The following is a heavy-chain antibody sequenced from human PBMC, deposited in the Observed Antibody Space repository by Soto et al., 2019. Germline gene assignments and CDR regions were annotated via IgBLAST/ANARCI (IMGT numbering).Heavy chain of an antibody. D-gene: IGHD3-10*01. J-gene: IGHJ4*02. CDR1: GDSINYYY. V-gene: IGHV4-59*01. CDR3: VSYDRQSGRYSLDY. CDR2: VYYDGST. Sequence: QVQLQESGPGLVKPSETLSLTCTVSGDSINYYYWSWIRQAPGKGLEWIGYVYYDGSTKYNPSLESRVTMSIDTSKNQCSLKLSSVIAADTAVYYCVSYDRQSGRYSLDYWGQGTLVTVSS.